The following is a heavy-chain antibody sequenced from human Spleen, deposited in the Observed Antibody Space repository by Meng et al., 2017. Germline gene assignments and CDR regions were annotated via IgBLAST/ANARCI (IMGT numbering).Heavy chain of an antibody. D-gene: IGHD3-22*01. J-gene: IGHJ4*02. CDR3: ARDHDYYDSSGYYIFDY. V-gene: IGHV3-23*01. CDR2: ISGSGGSA. Sequence: GESLKISCAASGFTFSSYAMSWVRQAPGKGLEWVAGISGSGGSAYYADSVKGRFTISRDNSKNTLYLQMNSLRAEDTAVYYCARDHDYYDSSGYYIFDYWGQGTLVTVSS. CDR1: GFTFSSYA.